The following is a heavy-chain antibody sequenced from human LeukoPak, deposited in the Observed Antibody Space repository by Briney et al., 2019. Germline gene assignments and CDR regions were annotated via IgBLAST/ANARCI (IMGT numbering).Heavy chain of an antibody. CDR1: GGSISSYY. CDR3: ARDWTGRDDAFDI. J-gene: IGHJ3*02. V-gene: IGHV4-59*01. CDR2: IYYSGST. D-gene: IGHD3/OR15-3a*01. Sequence: SETLSLTCTVSGGSISSYYWSWIRQPPGKGLGWIGYIYYSGSTNYNPSLKSRVTISVDTSKNQFSLKLSSVTAAGTAVYYCARDWTGRDDAFDIWGQGTMVTVSS.